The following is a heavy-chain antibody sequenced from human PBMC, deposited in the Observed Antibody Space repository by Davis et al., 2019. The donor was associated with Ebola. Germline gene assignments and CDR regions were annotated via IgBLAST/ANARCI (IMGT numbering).Heavy chain of an antibody. V-gene: IGHV4-59*04. J-gene: IGHJ4*02. CDR1: GGSISSYY. CDR2: ISYGGTT. CDR3: ARRLGTGRPYFDY. D-gene: IGHD7-27*01. Sequence: SETLSLTCTVSGGSISSYYWSWIRQPPGNGLEYIGLISYGGTTSYNPSLKSRVTISVDTSRDQFSLKLTSVTAADTAVYYCARRLGTGRPYFDYWGQGALVTVSS.